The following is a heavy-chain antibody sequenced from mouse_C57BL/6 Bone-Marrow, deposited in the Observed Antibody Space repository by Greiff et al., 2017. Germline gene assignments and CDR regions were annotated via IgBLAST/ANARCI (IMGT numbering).Heavy chain of an antibody. D-gene: IGHD1-1*01. Sequence: QVQLQQPGAELVKPGASVKMSCKASGYTFTSYWITWVKQRPGQGLEWIGDIYPGSGSTNYNEKFKSKATLTVDTSSSTAYMQLSSLTSEDSAVYYCASYYYGSSSFDVCGTGTTVTVSS. CDR2: IYPGSGST. CDR3: ASYYYGSSSFDV. CDR1: GYTFTSYW. J-gene: IGHJ1*03. V-gene: IGHV1-55*01.